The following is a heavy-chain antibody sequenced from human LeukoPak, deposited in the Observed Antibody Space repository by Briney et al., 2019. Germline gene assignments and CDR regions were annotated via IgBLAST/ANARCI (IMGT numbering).Heavy chain of an antibody. D-gene: IGHD5-18*01. CDR3: AREAGERIQLRGYSWFDP. CDR1: GYTFTSYD. CDR2: MNPNSGNT. V-gene: IGHV1-8*01. Sequence: GASVKVSCKASGYTFTSYDINWVRQATGQGLEWMGWMNPNSGNTGYAQKFQGRVTMTRNTSISTAYMELSSLRSEDTAVYYCAREAGERIQLRGYSWFDPWGQGTLVTVSS. J-gene: IGHJ5*02.